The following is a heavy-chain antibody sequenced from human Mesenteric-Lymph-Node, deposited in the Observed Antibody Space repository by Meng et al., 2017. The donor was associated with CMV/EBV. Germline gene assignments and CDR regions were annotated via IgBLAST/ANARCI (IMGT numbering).Heavy chain of an antibody. Sequence: ASVKVSCKASGYTFTSYDINWVRQATGQGLGWMGWMNPNSGNTGYAQKFQGRVTMTRNTSISTAYMELSSLRSEDTAVYYCARSLPQTGTTFYYWGQGTLVTVSS. V-gene: IGHV1-8*01. CDR2: MNPNSGNT. CDR1: GYTFTSYD. D-gene: IGHD1-7*01. CDR3: ARSLPQTGTTFYY. J-gene: IGHJ4*02.